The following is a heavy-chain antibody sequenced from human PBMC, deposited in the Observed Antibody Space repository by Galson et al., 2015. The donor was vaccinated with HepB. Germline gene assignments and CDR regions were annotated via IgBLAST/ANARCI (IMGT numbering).Heavy chain of an antibody. J-gene: IGHJ4*02. Sequence: QSGAEVKKPGASVKVSCKASGYTFTSYDINWVRQATGQGLEWMGWMNPNSGNTGYAQKFQGRVTMTRNTSISTAYMELSSLRSEDTAVYYCARGCRITMVRGVIIYYFDYWGQGTLVTVSS. CDR1: GYTFTSYD. CDR3: ARGCRITMVRGVIIYYFDY. CDR2: MNPNSGNT. D-gene: IGHD3-10*01. V-gene: IGHV1-8*01.